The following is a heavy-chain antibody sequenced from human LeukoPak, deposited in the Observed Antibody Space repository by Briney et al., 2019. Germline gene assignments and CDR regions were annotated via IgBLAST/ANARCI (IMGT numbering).Heavy chain of an antibody. Sequence: SETLSLTCAVYGGSFSGYYWSWIRQPPGKGLEWIGEINHSGSTNYNPSLKSRVTISVDTSKNQSSLKLSSVTAADTAVYYCARKATINLPLYYYYYGMDVWGQGTTVTVSS. CDR2: INHSGST. D-gene: IGHD5-12*01. V-gene: IGHV4-34*01. CDR1: GGSFSGYY. CDR3: ARKATINLPLYYYYYGMDV. J-gene: IGHJ6*02.